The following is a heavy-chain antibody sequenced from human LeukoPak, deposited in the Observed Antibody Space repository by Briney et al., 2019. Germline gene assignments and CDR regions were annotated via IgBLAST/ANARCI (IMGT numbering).Heavy chain of an antibody. CDR2: IYYSGST. CDR1: GGSISSSSYY. D-gene: IGHD2-15*01. J-gene: IGHJ5*02. Sequence: PSETLSLTCTVSGGSISSSSYYWGWIRLPPGKGLEWIGSIYYSGSTYYNPSLKSRVTISVDTSKNQFSLKLSSVTAADTAVYYCARVVGARNWFDPWGQGTPVTVSS. V-gene: IGHV4-39*01. CDR3: ARVVGARNWFDP.